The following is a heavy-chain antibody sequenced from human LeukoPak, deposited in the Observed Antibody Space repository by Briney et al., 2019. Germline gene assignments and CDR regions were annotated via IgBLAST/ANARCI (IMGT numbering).Heavy chain of an antibody. CDR1: GGSISSGSYY. CDR3: ASQTGSGLFILP. Sequence: SETLSLTCTVSGGSISSGSYYWSWIRQPAGKGLEWIGRIFTSGSTKYNPSLKSRVTISVDTSKNQFSLKLSSVTAADTAVYYCASQTGSGLFILPGGQGTLVPGSS. V-gene: IGHV4-61*02. D-gene: IGHD3/OR15-3a*01. J-gene: IGHJ4*02. CDR2: IFTSGST.